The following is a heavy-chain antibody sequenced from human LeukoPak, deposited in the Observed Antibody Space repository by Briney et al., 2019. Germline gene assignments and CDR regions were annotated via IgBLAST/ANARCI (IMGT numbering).Heavy chain of an antibody. Sequence: PGGSLRLSCTASGISFGDYAMSWFRQAPGKGLEWVGFIRSKAYGGTTEYAASVKGRFTISRDDSKSIAYLQMNSLKTEDTAVYYCTRPYYGSGSYYDYFDYWGQGTLVTVSS. CDR1: GISFGDYA. CDR3: TRPYYGSGSYYDYFDY. V-gene: IGHV3-49*03. D-gene: IGHD3-10*01. J-gene: IGHJ4*02. CDR2: IRSKAYGGTT.